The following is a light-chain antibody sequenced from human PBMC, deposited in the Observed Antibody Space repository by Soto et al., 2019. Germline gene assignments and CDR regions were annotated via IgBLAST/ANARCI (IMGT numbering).Light chain of an antibody. CDR2: KVS. V-gene: IGKV2-30*01. CDR3: MQGTLWPLT. J-gene: IGKJ1*01. Sequence: DVVMTQSPLSLPVTLGQPASISCRSSQSLVYSYGNTYVNWSQQRPGQSPRRLIYKVSTRDSGVPDRFSGSGSGTDFTLTISRVEAEDVGVYYCMQGTLWPLTFGQGTNVEIK. CDR1: QSLVYSYGNTY.